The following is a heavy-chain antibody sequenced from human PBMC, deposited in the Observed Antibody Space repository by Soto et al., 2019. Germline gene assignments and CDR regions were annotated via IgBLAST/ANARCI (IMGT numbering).Heavy chain of an antibody. V-gene: IGHV1-69*13. J-gene: IGHJ4*02. Sequence: AASVKVSCKASGGTFSSYAISWVRQAPGQGLEWMGGIIPIFGTANYAQKFQGRVTITADESTSTAYMELSSLRSEDTAVYYCARVPGIAAAGTKYYFDYWGQGTLVTVSS. CDR3: ARVPGIAAAGTKYYFDY. CDR2: IIPIFGTA. CDR1: GGTFSSYA. D-gene: IGHD6-13*01.